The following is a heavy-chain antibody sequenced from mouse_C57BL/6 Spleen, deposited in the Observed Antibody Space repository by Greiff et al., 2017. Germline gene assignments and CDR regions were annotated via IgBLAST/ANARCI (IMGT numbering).Heavy chain of an antibody. D-gene: IGHD2-3*01. CDR3: ARDGYYGYAMDY. J-gene: IGHJ4*01. CDR2: LYPGDGDT. V-gene: IGHV1-82*01. CDR1: GYAFSSSW. Sequence: VQLQQSGPELVKPGASVKISCKASGYAFSSSWMNWVKQRPGQGLEWIGRLYPGDGDTNYNGKFKGKATLTADKSSSTAYMQLSILTSEDSAVYFCARDGYYGYAMDYWGQGTSVTVSS.